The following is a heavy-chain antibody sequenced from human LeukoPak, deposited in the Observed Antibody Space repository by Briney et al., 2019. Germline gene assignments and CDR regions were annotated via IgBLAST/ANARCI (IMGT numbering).Heavy chain of an antibody. J-gene: IGHJ4*02. CDR2: INHSGST. CDR3: ARVPTYGSGSYQTVDY. D-gene: IGHD3-10*01. Sequence: DPSETLSLTCAVYGGSFSGYYWSWIRQPPGKGLEWIGEINHSGSTNYNPSLKSRVTISVDTSKNQFSLKLSSVTAADTAVYYCARVPTYGSGSYQTVDYWGQGTLVTVSS. CDR1: GGSFSGYY. V-gene: IGHV4-34*01.